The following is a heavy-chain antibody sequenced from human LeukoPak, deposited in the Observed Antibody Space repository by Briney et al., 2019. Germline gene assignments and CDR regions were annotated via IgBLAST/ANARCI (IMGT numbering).Heavy chain of an antibody. D-gene: IGHD6-13*01. J-gene: IGHJ4*02. Sequence: SETLSLTCAVYGGSFSGYYWSWIRQPPGKGLEWIGEINHSGSTNYNPSLKSRVTISVDTSKNQFSLKLSSVTAADTAVYYCARDPGIAAAGGQDYWGQGTLVTVSS. V-gene: IGHV4-34*01. CDR1: GGSFSGYY. CDR2: INHSGST. CDR3: ARDPGIAAAGGQDY.